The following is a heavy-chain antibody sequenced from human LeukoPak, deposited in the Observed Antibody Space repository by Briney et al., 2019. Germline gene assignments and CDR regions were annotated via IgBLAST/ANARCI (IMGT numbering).Heavy chain of an antibody. Sequence: SETLSLTCTVSGYSISSGYYWSWIRQPPGKGLEWIGEINHSGSTNYNPSLKSRVTISVDTSKNQFSLKLSSVTAADTAMYYCATTHYGSGSYLYWFDPWGRGTLVSVSS. CDR3: ATTHYGSGSYLYWFDP. CDR2: INHSGST. D-gene: IGHD3-10*01. V-gene: IGHV4-38-2*02. CDR1: GYSISSGYY. J-gene: IGHJ5*02.